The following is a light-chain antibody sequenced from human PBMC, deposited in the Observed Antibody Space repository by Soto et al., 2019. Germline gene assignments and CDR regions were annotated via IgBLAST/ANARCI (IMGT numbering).Light chain of an antibody. CDR2: ELA. J-gene: IGLJ1*01. V-gene: IGLV2-8*01. CDR3: SSDAGAHYSV. CDR1: SSDVGAYDH. Sequence: QSALAQPPSASGSPGQSVTIPCTGTSSDVGAYDHVSWYQQHPGKAPKLIIYELAKRPAGVPDRFSGSKSGNTASLTVSGLQAEDEADYFCSSDAGAHYSVFAPGPKATV.